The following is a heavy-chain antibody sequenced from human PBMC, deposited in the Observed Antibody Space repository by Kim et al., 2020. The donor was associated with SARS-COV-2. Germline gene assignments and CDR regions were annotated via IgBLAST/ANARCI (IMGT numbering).Heavy chain of an antibody. V-gene: IGHV4-4*07. J-gene: IGHJ3*02. CDR3: ARDQEAYYGSGSYYTDAFDI. D-gene: IGHD3-10*01. Sequence: SETLSLTCTVSGGSISSYYWSWIRQPAGKGLEWIGRIYTSGSTNYNPSLKSRVTMSVDTSKNQFSLKLSSVTAADTAVYYCARDQEAYYGSGSYYTDAFDIWGQGTMVTVSS. CDR2: IYTSGST. CDR1: GGSISSYY.